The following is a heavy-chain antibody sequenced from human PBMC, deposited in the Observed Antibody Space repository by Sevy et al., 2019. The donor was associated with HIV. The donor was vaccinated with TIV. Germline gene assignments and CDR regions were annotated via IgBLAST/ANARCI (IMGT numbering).Heavy chain of an antibody. V-gene: IGHV1-18*01. Sequence: ASVKVSCKASGYTFTTYGISWVRQAPGQGLEWMGWISAYNGNTNYAQKFQGRVTMTTETSTSTAYMELRSLRSDDTAVYDCVAYYDYIWASWFDPWGQGTLVTVSS. CDR3: VAYYDYIWASWFDP. D-gene: IGHD3-16*01. CDR2: ISAYNGNT. J-gene: IGHJ5*02. CDR1: GYTFTTYG.